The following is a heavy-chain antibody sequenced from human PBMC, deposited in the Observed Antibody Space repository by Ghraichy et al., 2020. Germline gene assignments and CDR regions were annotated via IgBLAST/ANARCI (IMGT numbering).Heavy chain of an antibody. CDR1: GFTFDDYA. CDR3: AKDMSAAIGEGYYYGMDV. Sequence: SLRLSCVASGFTFDDYAMHWVRQAPGKGLEWVSGISWNSGSIGYADSVKGRFTISRDNAKNSLYLQMNSLRAEDTALYYCAKDMSAAIGEGYYYGMDVWGQGTTVTVSS. V-gene: IGHV3-9*01. CDR2: ISWNSGSI. D-gene: IGHD2-2*02. J-gene: IGHJ6*02.